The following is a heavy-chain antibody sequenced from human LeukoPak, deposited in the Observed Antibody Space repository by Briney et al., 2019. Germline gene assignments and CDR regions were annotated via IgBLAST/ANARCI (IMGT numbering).Heavy chain of an antibody. Sequence: GRSLRLSCAASGFTFDDYAMHWVRQAPGKGLEWVSGISWNSGSIGYADSVKGRFTISRDNAKNSLYLQMNSLRAEDTALYYCAKSSYSYSSGWCTNWGQGTLVTVSS. CDR3: AKSSYSYSSGWCTN. V-gene: IGHV3-9*01. CDR1: GFTFDDYA. J-gene: IGHJ4*02. D-gene: IGHD6-19*01. CDR2: ISWNSGSI.